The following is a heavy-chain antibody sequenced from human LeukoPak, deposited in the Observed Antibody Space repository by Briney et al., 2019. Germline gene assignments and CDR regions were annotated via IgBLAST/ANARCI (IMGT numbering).Heavy chain of an antibody. J-gene: IGHJ5*02. Sequence: SETLSLTCTVSGGSISSYYWSWIRQPPGKGLEWIGYIYTSGSTNYNPSLKSRVTIPVDTSKNQFSLKLSSVTAADTAVYYCARLGGSYYWFDPWGQGTLVTVSS. D-gene: IGHD1-26*01. CDR2: IYTSGST. CDR1: GGSISSYY. CDR3: ARLGGSYYWFDP. V-gene: IGHV4-4*09.